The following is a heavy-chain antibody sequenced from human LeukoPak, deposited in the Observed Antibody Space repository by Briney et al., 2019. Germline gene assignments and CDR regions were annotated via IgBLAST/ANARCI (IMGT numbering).Heavy chain of an antibody. CDR1: GFTFSTYS. CDR2: IGGSGSFI. V-gene: IGHV3-48*01. J-gene: IGHJ4*02. CDR3: ARDGRGYFDY. D-gene: IGHD3-10*01. Sequence: GGSLRLSCAGSGFTFSTYSIKWVRQAPGKGLEWVSHIGGSGSFIYYADSVKGRFTISRDNAKNSLYLQMNSLRAEDTAVYYCARDGRGYFDYWGQGTLVTVSS.